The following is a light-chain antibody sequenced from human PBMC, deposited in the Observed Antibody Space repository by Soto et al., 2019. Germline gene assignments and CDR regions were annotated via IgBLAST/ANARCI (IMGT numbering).Light chain of an antibody. CDR1: GGDVGNYKY. CDR3: SSYTSISSLGV. V-gene: IGLV2-14*01. Sequence: QSALTQPASVSGSPGQSITISCTGTGGDVGNYKYVSWYQQHPGKAPKLIIFEVSNRPSGVSDRFSGSKSGNTASLTISGLQAEDEADYYCSSYTSISSLGVFGTGTKVTVL. CDR2: EVS. J-gene: IGLJ1*01.